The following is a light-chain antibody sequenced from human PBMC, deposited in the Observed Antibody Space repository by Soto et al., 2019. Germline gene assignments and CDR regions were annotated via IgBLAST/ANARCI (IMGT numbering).Light chain of an antibody. J-gene: IGKJ1*01. V-gene: IGKV3-11*01. Sequence: EIVLTQSPATLSLSPGERATLSCRASQSVSSYLAWYQQKPGQAPRLLIYDASNRATGIPARFSGSGSGTEFTLTISSLQSEDFAVYYCQQYTNWPPWTFGLGTKVEIK. CDR3: QQYTNWPPWT. CDR2: DAS. CDR1: QSVSSY.